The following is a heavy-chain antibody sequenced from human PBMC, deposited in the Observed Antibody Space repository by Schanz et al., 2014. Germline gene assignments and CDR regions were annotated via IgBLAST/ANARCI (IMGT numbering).Heavy chain of an antibody. V-gene: IGHV3-30*03. CDR3: TRDRGALINHNDALDL. CDR2: ISSDETVT. Sequence: VQLLESGGALEQPGGSLRLSCTISGFSFSRYGMHWVRQAPGKGLEWVAVISSDETVTYYVDSVKGRFTISRDNSKNTVYLQMNSLRSEDTAVYYCTRDRGALINHNDALDLWGQGTMVSVSS. D-gene: IGHD3-16*01. CDR1: GFSFSRYG. J-gene: IGHJ3*01.